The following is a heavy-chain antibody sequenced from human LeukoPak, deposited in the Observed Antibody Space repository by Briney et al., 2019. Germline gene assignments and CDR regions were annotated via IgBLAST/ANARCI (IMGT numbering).Heavy chain of an antibody. CDR1: GFTFRSYW. CDR2: INQDGSQK. CDR3: ARTSLPRYDYDRGGNY. J-gene: IGHJ4*02. V-gene: IGHV3-7*01. D-gene: IGHD3-22*01. Sequence: PGGSLRLSCAASGFTFRSYWMAWVRQASGKGLEWVANINQDGSQKYYVDSVKGRFTISRDNAKNSLYLQMNRLRGEDTAVYYCARTSLPRYDYDRGGNYWGQGTLVTVSS.